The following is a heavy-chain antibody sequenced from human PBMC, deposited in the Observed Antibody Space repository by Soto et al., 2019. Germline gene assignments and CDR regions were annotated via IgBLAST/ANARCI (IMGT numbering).Heavy chain of an antibody. D-gene: IGHD3-3*01. J-gene: IGHJ6*02. V-gene: IGHV1-69*12. Sequence: QVQLVQSGAEVKKPGSSVKVSCKASGGTFSSYAISWVRQAPGQGLEWMGGIIPIFGTANYAQKFQGSVRVSAGDSTITATMRVSGLGPEDTPVYSSAGEDPPFAECLGSYCGMAVWGQGATFPVS. CDR3: AGEDPPFAECLGSYCGMAV. CDR2: IIPIFGTA. CDR1: GGTFSSYA.